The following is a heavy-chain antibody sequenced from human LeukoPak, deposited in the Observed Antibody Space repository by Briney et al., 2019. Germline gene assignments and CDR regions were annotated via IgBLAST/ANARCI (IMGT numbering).Heavy chain of an antibody. J-gene: IGHJ3*02. D-gene: IGHD1-26*01. Sequence: PGGSLRLSCAASGFTFNTYGMHWFRQAPGKWLHWLAVVTYDGSDKYYADSVKGRFTISRDNAKNSLYLQMNSLRAEDTAVYYCARSGGGGATIPDAFDIWGQGTVVTVSS. CDR2: VTYDGSDK. CDR3: ARSGGGGATIPDAFDI. CDR1: GFTFNTYG. V-gene: IGHV3-30*03.